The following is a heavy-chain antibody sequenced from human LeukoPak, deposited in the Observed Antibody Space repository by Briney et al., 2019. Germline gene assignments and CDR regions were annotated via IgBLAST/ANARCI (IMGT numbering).Heavy chain of an antibody. CDR1: GYSISSGYY. J-gene: IGHJ4*02. CDR2: IYHSGST. Sequence: SETLSLTCTVSGYSISSGYYWGWIRQPPGKGLEWIGSIYHSGSTYYNPSLKSRVTISVDTSKNQFSLKLSSVTAADTAVYYCARDGYHGRGSIYWGLGTRVTVSS. V-gene: IGHV4-38-2*02. D-gene: IGHD1-26*01. CDR3: ARDGYHGRGSIY.